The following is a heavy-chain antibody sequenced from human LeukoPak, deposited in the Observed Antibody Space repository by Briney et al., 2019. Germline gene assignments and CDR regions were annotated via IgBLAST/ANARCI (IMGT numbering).Heavy chain of an antibody. V-gene: IGHV3-53*05. CDR2: IYSGGST. Sequence: GGSLRLSCAASGFTVSSNYMSWVRQAPGKGLEWVSVIYSGGSTYYADSVKGRFTISRDNSKNSLYLQMNSLRTEDTALYYCAKDGVTTDYYYYMDVWGKGTTVTVSS. CDR1: GFTVSSNY. J-gene: IGHJ6*03. CDR3: AKDGVTTDYYYYMDV. D-gene: IGHD4-11*01.